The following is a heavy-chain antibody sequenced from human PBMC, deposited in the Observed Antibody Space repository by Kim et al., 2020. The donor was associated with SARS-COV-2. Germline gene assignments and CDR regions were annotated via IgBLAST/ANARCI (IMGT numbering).Heavy chain of an antibody. CDR1: GFTLRNNW. J-gene: IGHJ6*02. D-gene: IGHD3-22*01. V-gene: IGHV4-34*01. CDR3: ARGLSSITMIVVVFTGGIYGMDV. Sequence: GSLRLSCVVSGFTLRNNWMSWVRQAPGKGLEWIGEINHSGSANYNPSLKSRVTLSLDTSKNQFSLKLSSVTAADTAVYYCARGLSSITMIVVVFTGGIYGMDVWGQGTTVTVSS. CDR2: INHSGSA.